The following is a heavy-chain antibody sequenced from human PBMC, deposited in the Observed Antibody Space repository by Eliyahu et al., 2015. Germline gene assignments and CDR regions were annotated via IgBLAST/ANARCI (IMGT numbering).Heavy chain of an antibody. J-gene: IGHJ4*01. Sequence: QVQLQESGPGLVKPSGTLSLTCAVSGDSIPNRNWWSWVRQSPGKGLEWIGEIWHSGATNYNPSLVSRVTISVDKSKNQFSLSLKSVTAADTAVYYCARDPGGSSSYFDSWGHGSLVTVSS. D-gene: IGHD1-26*01. CDR2: IWHSGAT. V-gene: IGHV4-4*02. CDR1: GDSIPNRNW. CDR3: ARDPGGSSSYFDS.